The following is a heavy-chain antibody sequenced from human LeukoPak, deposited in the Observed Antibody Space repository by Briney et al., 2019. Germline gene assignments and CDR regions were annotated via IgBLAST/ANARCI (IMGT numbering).Heavy chain of an antibody. CDR3: ARVPPEVVGSGYWVFDY. V-gene: IGHV3-21*01. CDR1: GFTFSSYS. CDR2: ISSTSSHI. J-gene: IGHJ4*02. Sequence: GGSLRLSCAASGFTFSSYSMDWVRQAPGKGLEWVSSISSTSSHIYYADSIKGRFTISRDNAENSLYLQMNSLRAEDTAMYYCARVPPEVVGSGYWVFDYWGQGTLVTVSS. D-gene: IGHD3-22*01.